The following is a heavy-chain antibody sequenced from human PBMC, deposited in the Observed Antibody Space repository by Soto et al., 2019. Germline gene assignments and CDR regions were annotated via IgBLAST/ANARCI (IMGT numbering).Heavy chain of an antibody. CDR3: ARRGVLPDY. D-gene: IGHD3-10*01. CDR1: GYTFTNYG. Sequence: QVQLVQSGTEVKKPGASVKVSCKASGYTFTNYGITWVRQAPGQGLAWMGWISADNGVTNYAQKLQGRVTMTTDTATSTGYMGLRNLRSDDTAVYYCARRGVLPDYWGQGTLVTVSS. V-gene: IGHV1-18*01. J-gene: IGHJ4*02. CDR2: ISADNGVT.